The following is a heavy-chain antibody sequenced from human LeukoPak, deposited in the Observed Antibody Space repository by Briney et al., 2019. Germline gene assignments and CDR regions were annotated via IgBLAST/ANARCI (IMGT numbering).Heavy chain of an antibody. CDR1: GGSISSYY. J-gene: IGHJ3*02. CDR2: IYYSGST. V-gene: IGHV4-59*01. D-gene: IGHD4-11*01. CDR3: ARARVTPGAFDI. Sequence: PSETLSLTCTVSGGSISSYYWSWIRQPPGKGLEWIGYIYYSGSTNYNPSLKSRVTISVDTSKNQFSLKLSSVTATDTAVYYCARARVTPGAFDIWGQGTMVTVSS.